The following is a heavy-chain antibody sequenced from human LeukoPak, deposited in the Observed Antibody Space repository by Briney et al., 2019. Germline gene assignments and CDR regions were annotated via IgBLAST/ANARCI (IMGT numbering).Heavy chain of an antibody. D-gene: IGHD6-19*01. V-gene: IGHV3-11*01. CDR3: AGAPLYSSGCIDY. Sequence: PGGSLRLSCAASGFTFSDYYMSWIRQAPGKGLEWVSYISSSGSTIYYADSVKGRFTISRDNAKNSLYLQMNSLRAEDTAVNYCAGAPLYSSGCIDYWGQGTLVTVSS. CDR1: GFTFSDYY. CDR2: ISSSGSTI. J-gene: IGHJ4*02.